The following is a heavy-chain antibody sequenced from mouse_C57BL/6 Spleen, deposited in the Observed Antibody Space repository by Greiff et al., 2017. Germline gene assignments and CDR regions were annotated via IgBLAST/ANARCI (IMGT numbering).Heavy chain of an antibody. D-gene: IGHD1-1*01. V-gene: IGHV1-26*01. CDR1: GYTFTDYY. CDR2: INPNNGGT. Sequence: VQLQQSGPELVKPGASVKISCKASGYTFTDYYMNWVKQSHGKSLEWIGDINPNNGGTSYNQKFKGKATLTVDKSSSTAYMALRSLTSEDSGVSYCAIPSDYYGSSYYFDYWGQGTTLTVSS. CDR3: AIPSDYYGSSYYFDY. J-gene: IGHJ2*01.